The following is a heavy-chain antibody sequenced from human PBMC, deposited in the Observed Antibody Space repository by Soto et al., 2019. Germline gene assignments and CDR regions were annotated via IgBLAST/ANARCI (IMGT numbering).Heavy chain of an antibody. CDR3: ARDAPYYYDSSGYYNAFDI. V-gene: IGHV1-69*01. J-gene: IGHJ3*02. CDR1: GGTFSSYA. CDR2: IIPIFGTA. D-gene: IGHD3-22*01. Sequence: QVQLVQSGAEVKKPGSSVKVSCKASGGTFSSYAISWVRQAPGQGLEWMGGIIPIFGTANYAQKFQGRVTITADESTSTAYMELSSLRSEDTAVYYCARDAPYYYDSSGYYNAFDIWGQGTMVTVSS.